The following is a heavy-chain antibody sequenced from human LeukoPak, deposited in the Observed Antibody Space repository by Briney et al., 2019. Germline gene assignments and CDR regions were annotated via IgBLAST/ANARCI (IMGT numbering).Heavy chain of an antibody. CDR1: GFSSRDYA. V-gene: IGHV3-49*04. J-gene: IGHJ3*01. Sequence: GGSLRLSCATSGFSSRDYAFCWVRQAPGKGLGWVGFFRSRAYAATTEYAASVKGRFTISRDDSRSIAYLQMSSLKIEDTAVYYCARGGDFGVPAPLGIDAFDFWGQGTMVTVSS. CDR3: ARGGDFGVPAPLGIDAFDF. D-gene: IGHD2-2*01. CDR2: FRSRAYAATT.